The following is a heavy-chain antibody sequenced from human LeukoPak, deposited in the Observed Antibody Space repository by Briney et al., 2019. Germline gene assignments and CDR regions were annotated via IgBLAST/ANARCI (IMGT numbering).Heavy chain of an antibody. CDR2: IYSGGTT. J-gene: IGHJ4*02. Sequence: GGSLRLSCAASGFTVSSNYMSWVRQAPGKGLEWVSVIYSGGTTYYADSVKGRFTISRDNSKNTLYLQMNSLRGEGTAVYYCARVLSVSYCDSWGQGTLVTVSS. CDR3: ARVLSVSYCDS. V-gene: IGHV3-53*01. D-gene: IGHD2/OR15-2a*01. CDR1: GFTVSSNY.